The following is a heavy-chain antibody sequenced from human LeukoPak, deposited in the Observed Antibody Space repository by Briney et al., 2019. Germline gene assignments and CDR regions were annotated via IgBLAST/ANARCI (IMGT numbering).Heavy chain of an antibody. CDR3: ARSQIRIRFSFPYFDY. J-gene: IGHJ4*02. CDR1: GYSFTSYW. V-gene: IGHV5-51*01. D-gene: IGHD3-3*01. CDR2: FYPGDSDT. Sequence: GEPLNSSGKGSGYSFTSYWSGWVGQLPGKGLEWMGIFYPGDSDTRYSPSSEGQVTISADKSISTDYLQWSSLKASDTAMYYCARSQIRIRFSFPYFDYWGQGTLVTVSS.